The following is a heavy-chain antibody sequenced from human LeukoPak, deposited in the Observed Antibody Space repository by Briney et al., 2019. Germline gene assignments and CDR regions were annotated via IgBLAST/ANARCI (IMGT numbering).Heavy chain of an antibody. CDR3: ARATISGYYYSPAFDI. CDR1: GGTFSSYA. J-gene: IGHJ3*02. D-gene: IGHD3-22*01. V-gene: IGHV1-69*04. CDR2: IIPILGIA. Sequence: ASVKVSCKASGGTFSSYAISWVRQAPGQGLEWMGRIIPILGIANYAQKFQGRVTITADKSTSTAYMELSSLRSEDTAVYYCARATISGYYYSPAFDIWGQGTILTVSS.